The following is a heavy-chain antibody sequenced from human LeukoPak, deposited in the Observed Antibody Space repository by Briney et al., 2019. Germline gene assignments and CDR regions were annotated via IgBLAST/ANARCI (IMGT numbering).Heavy chain of an antibody. CDR3: ANLISAAVVNPLGY. Sequence: PGGSLRLSCAASGFTFSSYAMSWVRQAPGKGLEWVSGVSASGDTTYYAESVRGRFTISRENSKNTLYLQMDGLRGDDPAVYYCANLISAAVVNPLGYWGQGTLVTVSS. CDR1: GFTFSSYA. CDR2: VSASGDTT. J-gene: IGHJ4*02. D-gene: IGHD4-23*01. V-gene: IGHV3-23*01.